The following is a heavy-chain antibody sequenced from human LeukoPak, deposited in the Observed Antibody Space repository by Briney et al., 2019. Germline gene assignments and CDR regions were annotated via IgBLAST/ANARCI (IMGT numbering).Heavy chain of an antibody. CDR2: VSPGGYT. V-gene: IGHV4-34*01. J-gene: IGHJ5*02. Sequence: SETLSLTCAVSGVSVSDYYWSWIRQSPEKGLEWIGEVSPGGYTTYNPSLRSRVIISEDTSEDQLSLNVTSVTAADTALFYCARIRCGRGQARCYNHWAQGSLVTVSS. CDR1: GVSVSDYY. CDR3: ARIRCGRGQARCYNH. D-gene: IGHD2-21*01.